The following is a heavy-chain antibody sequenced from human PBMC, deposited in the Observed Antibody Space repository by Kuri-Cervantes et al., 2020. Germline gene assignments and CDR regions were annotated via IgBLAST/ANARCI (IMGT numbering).Heavy chain of an antibody. J-gene: IGHJ3*02. CDR1: GFTFSDHY. CDR2: TRNKANSYTT. D-gene: IGHD4-17*01. CDR3: AKMRSGYGDYANAFDI. V-gene: IGHV3-72*01. Sequence: GESLKISCAASGFTFSDHYMDWVRQAPGKGLEWVGRTRNKANSYTTEYAASVKGRFTISRDDSKNSLYLQMNSLRAGDTAVYYCAKMRSGYGDYANAFDIWGQGTMVTVSS.